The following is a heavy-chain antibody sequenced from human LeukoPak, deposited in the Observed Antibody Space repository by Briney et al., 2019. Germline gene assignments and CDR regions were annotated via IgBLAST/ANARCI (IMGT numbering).Heavy chain of an antibody. CDR1: GGTFSSYA. Sequence: SVKVSCKASGGTFSSYAISWVRQAPGQGLEWMGGIIPLFGIANHAQKFQGRVTITTDESTSTAYMELSSLRSEDTAVYYCARVDTAMVTVGNYYYMDVWGKGTTVTVSS. D-gene: IGHD5-18*01. CDR3: ARVDTAMVTVGNYYYMDV. V-gene: IGHV1-69*05. CDR2: IIPLFGIA. J-gene: IGHJ6*03.